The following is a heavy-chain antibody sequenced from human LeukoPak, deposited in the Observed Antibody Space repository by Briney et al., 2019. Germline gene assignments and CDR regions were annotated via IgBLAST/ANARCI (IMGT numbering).Heavy chain of an antibody. D-gene: IGHD3-22*01. CDR2: FSYGGNT. CDR1: GVSITGGGYY. J-gene: IGHJ4*02. Sequence: SETLSLTCTVSGVSITGGGYYWTWIRQHPEKGLEWIGYFSYGGNTYCNPSLKSRVTISVDTATNQFSLKVRSVTAADTAVYYCARGDYDSSGYLYYFDPWGQGTLVTVSS. V-gene: IGHV4-31*03. CDR3: ARGDYDSSGYLYYFDP.